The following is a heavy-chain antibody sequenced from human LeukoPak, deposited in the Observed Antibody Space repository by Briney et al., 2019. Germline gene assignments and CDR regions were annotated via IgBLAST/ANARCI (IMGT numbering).Heavy chain of an antibody. Sequence: GGSLRLSCAASGFTFSNYAMNWVCQAPGKGLEWVSAISGGGGTTYYTDSVKGRFTISRDNAKNSLYLQMNSLRDEDTAVYYCARPLGYYDSGDIWGQGTMVTVSS. CDR1: GFTFSNYA. V-gene: IGHV3-23*01. J-gene: IGHJ3*02. D-gene: IGHD3-22*01. CDR3: ARPLGYYDSGDI. CDR2: ISGGGGTT.